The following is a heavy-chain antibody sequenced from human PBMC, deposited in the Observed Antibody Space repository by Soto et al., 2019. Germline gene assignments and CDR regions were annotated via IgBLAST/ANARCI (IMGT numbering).Heavy chain of an antibody. CDR2: ISAYNGNT. J-gene: IGHJ6*02. D-gene: IGHD4-17*01. CDR1: GYTFTSYG. CDR3: ARLVTSTVVTRVVGMDV. Sequence: ASVKVSCKASGYTFTSYGISWVRQAPGQGLEWMGWISAYNGNTNYAQKLQGRVTMTTDTSTSTAYMELRSLRPDDTAVYYCARLVTSTVVTRVVGMDVWGQGTTVTVSS. V-gene: IGHV1-18*01.